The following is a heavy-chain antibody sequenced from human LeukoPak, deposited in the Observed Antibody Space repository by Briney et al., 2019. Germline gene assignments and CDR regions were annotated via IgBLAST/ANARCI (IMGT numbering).Heavy chain of an antibody. D-gene: IGHD2-8*02. V-gene: IGHV3-66*01. Sequence: GGSLRLSCAASGFTLSSNYMSWVRQAPGKGLEWVSVIYSGGGTYYADSVKGRFTISRDNSKNTVYLQMNSLRAEDTAVYYCATDTDDYWGQGTLVTVSS. CDR1: GFTLSSNY. J-gene: IGHJ4*02. CDR3: ATDTDDY. CDR2: IYSGGGT.